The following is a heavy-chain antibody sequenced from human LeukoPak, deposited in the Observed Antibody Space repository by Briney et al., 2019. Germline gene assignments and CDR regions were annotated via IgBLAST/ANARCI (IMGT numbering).Heavy chain of an antibody. CDR3: ARGPVTVGYFDW. Sequence: GGSLRLSCAASGFTFSSYTLNWVRQAPGNGLEWVSSISSSGSSIYYADSVKGRFTISRDNAKNSLFLQMNSLRAEDTAVYFCARGPVTVGYFDWWGQGTLVTVSS. CDR1: GFTFSSYT. CDR2: ISSSGSSI. J-gene: IGHJ4*02. V-gene: IGHV3-21*01. D-gene: IGHD2-21*02.